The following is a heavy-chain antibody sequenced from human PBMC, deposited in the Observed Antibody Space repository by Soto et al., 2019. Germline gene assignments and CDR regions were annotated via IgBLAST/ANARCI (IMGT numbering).Heavy chain of an antibody. D-gene: IGHD4-17*01. V-gene: IGHV3-53*01. CDR3: ARDQGPTAY. J-gene: IGHJ4*02. CDR1: GFTVSSNY. CDR2: IFSGGST. Sequence: EVQLVESGGGRIQPGGSLRLSCAASGFTVSSNYMTWVRQAPGKGLEWVSFIFSGGSTDYADSVKGRFTISRDNSKNTLYLQMNSLRAEDTAVYYCARDQGPTAYWGQGTLVTVSS.